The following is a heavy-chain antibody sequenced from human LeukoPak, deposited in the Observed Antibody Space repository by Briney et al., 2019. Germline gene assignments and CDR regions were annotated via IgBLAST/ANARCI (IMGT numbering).Heavy chain of an antibody. CDR2: IWYNGSNK. J-gene: IGHJ5*02. CDR3: ARDGTVTAGPFDP. CDR1: GITFSSFG. D-gene: IGHD4-11*01. V-gene: IGHV3-33*01. Sequence: GGSLRLSCAAPGITFSSFGMHWLRQAPGKGLEWVAFIWYNGSNKYYADSVKGRFTISRDNSKNTLYLQMNSLRAGDTAVYYCARDGTVTAGPFDPWGRGTLVTVSS.